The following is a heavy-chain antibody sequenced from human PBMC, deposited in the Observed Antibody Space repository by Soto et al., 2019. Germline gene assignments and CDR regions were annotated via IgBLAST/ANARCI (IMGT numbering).Heavy chain of an antibody. J-gene: IGHJ4*02. D-gene: IGHD6-13*01. V-gene: IGHV4-4*02. CDR1: GGSISGSNL. CDR2: IYHSGST. Sequence: SETPFLTCAGSGGSISGSNLRSWVRQPPGKGLEWIGEIYHSGSTNYNPSLKSRVTISVDRSKNQFSLKLSSVTAADTAVYYCARLAAAGPDYWGQGTLVTVSS. CDR3: ARLAAAGPDY.